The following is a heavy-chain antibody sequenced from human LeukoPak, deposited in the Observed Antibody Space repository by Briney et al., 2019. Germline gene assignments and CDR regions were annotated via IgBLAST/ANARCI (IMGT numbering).Heavy chain of an antibody. V-gene: IGHV3-48*01. J-gene: IGHJ4*02. D-gene: IGHD6-6*01. CDR2: ISGGSSTM. CDR3: ARDRRAVLRLCPYY. Sequence: GGSLRLSCAASGFTFSDYSMNWVRQAPGKGLEWVSYISGGSSTMYYADSVKGRFTISRDNAKNSLYLQMNSLRAEDTAVYYCARDRRAVLRLCPYYWGQGTLVTVSS. CDR1: GFTFSDYS.